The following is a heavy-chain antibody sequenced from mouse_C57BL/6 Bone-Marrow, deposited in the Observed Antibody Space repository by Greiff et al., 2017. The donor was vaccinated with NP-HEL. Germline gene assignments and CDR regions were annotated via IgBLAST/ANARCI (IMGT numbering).Heavy chain of an antibody. J-gene: IGHJ4*01. V-gene: IGHV5-16*01. CDR2: LNYDGSST. Sequence: VTLMASVGGFVQPGSSMKLSCTTSGFTFSDYYMAWVRQVPEQGLDWVSNLNYDGSSTYYLDSLKSRFIISRDNAKNILYLQMSSLKSEDTATYYCAREGGLRRRTYSMDYWDQGTSVTVSS. D-gene: IGHD2-4*01. CDR3: AREGGLRRRTYSMDY. CDR1: GFTFSDYY.